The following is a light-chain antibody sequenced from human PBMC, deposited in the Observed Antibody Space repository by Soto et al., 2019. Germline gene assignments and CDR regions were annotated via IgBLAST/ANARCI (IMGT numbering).Light chain of an antibody. CDR1: SSDVGDYNY. CDR2: EVS. V-gene: IGLV2-8*01. J-gene: IGLJ3*02. Sequence: QSALTQPPSASGSPGQSVTISCTGTSSDVGDYNYVSWYQQHPGKAPKLMIYEVSKRPSVVPDRFSGSKSDNTSSLTVSGLQAEDEDDYASNADAGSDIWVFGGGTKLTVL. CDR3: NADAGSDIWV.